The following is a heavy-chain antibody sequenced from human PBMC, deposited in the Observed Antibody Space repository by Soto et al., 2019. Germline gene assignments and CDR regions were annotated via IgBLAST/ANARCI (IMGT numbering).Heavy chain of an antibody. Sequence: ASVKASWKASGYTFASCAMQWVRQAPGQRLEWMGFINAGNGNTKYSQKFQGRVTITRDTSASTAYMELSSLRSEDKAVYYCASSPQLYSSGWYGWFYWGQGTLVTVSS. CDR3: ASSPQLYSSGWYGWFY. D-gene: IGHD6-19*01. J-gene: IGHJ4*02. CDR1: GYTFASCA. CDR2: INAGNGNT. V-gene: IGHV1-3*01.